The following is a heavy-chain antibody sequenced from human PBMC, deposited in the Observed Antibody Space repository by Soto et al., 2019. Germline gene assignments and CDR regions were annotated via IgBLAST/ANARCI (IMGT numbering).Heavy chain of an antibody. CDR2: IKQDGSEK. CDR3: ARGSLWPYFDY. D-gene: IGHD3-10*01. V-gene: IGHV3-7*01. Sequence: EVQLVESGGGLVQPGGSLRLSCAASGFTFSSYWMSWVRQAPGKGLEWVANIKQDGSEKYYVDSVKGRFTISRDNAKNSLYVQMNSLRAEDRAVYYCARGSLWPYFDYWGQGTLVTVSS. CDR1: GFTFSSYW. J-gene: IGHJ4*02.